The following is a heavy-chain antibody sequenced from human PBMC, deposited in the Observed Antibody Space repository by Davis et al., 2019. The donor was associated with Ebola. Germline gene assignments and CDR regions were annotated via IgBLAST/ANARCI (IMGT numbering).Heavy chain of an antibody. CDR1: GNSFTSHW. CDR2: IYTGDSDT. Sequence: GESLKISCKDSGNSFTSHWIGWVRQMPGKGLDWMGIIYTGDSDTRYSPSFRGQVTISADKSMKTAFLQWGSLKASDTAMYYCASLRRTITGMDDAFDIWGQGTMVTVSS. D-gene: IGHD2-8*02. J-gene: IGHJ3*02. CDR3: ASLRRTITGMDDAFDI. V-gene: IGHV5-51*01.